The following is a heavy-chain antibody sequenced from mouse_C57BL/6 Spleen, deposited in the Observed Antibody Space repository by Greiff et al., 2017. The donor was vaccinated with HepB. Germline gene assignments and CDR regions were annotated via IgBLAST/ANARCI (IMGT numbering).Heavy chain of an antibody. D-gene: IGHD3-2*02. CDR2: IHPNSGST. J-gene: IGHJ2*01. CDR3: AGGSSGYYFDY. Sequence: QVQLQQPGAELVKPGASVKLSCKASGYTFTSYWMHWVKQRPGQGLEWIGKIHPNSGSTNYNEKFKSQATLTVDKSASTAYMQLSSLASEASAVYYCAGGSSGYYFDYWGQGTTLTVSS. V-gene: IGHV1-64*01. CDR1: GYTFTSYW.